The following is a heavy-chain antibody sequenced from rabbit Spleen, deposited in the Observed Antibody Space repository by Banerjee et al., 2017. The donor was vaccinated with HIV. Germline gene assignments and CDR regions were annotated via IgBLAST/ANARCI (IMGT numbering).Heavy chain of an antibody. CDR1: GFSLSSRYW. V-gene: IGHV1S40*01. J-gene: IGHJ4*01. Sequence: QSLEESGGDLVKPGASLTLTCTASGFSLSSRYWICWVRQAPGKGPEWIACIYTGSGGNTYYANWAKGRFTISKTSSTTVTLQMTSLTAADTATYFCARDLAGVIGWNFNLWGPGTLVTVS. CDR3: ARDLAGVIGWNFNL. CDR2: IYTGSGGNT. D-gene: IGHD4-1*01.